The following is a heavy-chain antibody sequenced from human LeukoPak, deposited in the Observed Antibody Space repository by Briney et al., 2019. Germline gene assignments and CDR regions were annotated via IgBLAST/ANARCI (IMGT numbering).Heavy chain of an antibody. D-gene: IGHD3-16*01. J-gene: IGHJ4*02. V-gene: IGHV3-30-3*01. CDR3: ARDLGEWGRVDD. Sequence: GGSLRLSCAASGFTFSTYAMHWGRQAPGKGVDWVAFIFFDGSNKYYADSVKGRFTISRDDSKNTLYLQMDSLRPEDTAVYYCARDLGEWGRVDDWGQGTLVTVSS. CDR1: GFTFSTYA. CDR2: IFFDGSNK.